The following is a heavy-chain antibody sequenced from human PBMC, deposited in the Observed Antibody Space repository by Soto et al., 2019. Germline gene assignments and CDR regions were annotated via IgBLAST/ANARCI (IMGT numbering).Heavy chain of an antibody. CDR2: ISWDGGNT. V-gene: IGHV3-43*01. D-gene: IGHD6-6*01. Sequence: EVQLVESGGVVVQPGGSLRLSCAASGFGFDDHTMHWVRQVPGKGLEWVSLISWDGGNTYYADFVKGRFTISRDNRKNSLYLQMNSLRIEDTALYYCARDTDFVLDYWGQGTLVTVSS. CDR3: ARDTDFVLDY. J-gene: IGHJ4*02. CDR1: GFGFDDHT.